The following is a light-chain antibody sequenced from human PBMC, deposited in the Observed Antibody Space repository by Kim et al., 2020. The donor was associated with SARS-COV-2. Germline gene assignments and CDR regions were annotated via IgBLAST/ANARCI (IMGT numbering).Light chain of an antibody. Sequence: AAVWDRVTITCRTSHDISQYLAWFQQTPGKAPKPLIYSASKLHSGVPSNFSGSGSGTDFTLTISGLQPEHYATYYCQQYKDYPLTFGGGTKVDIK. J-gene: IGKJ4*01. CDR1: HDISQY. V-gene: IGKV1-16*02. CDR2: SAS. CDR3: QQYKDYPLT.